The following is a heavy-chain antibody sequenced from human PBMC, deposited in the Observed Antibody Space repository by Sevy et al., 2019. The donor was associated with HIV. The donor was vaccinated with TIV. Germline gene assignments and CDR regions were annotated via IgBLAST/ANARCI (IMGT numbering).Heavy chain of an antibody. V-gene: IGHV3-30-3*01. CDR2: IIYDGSKK. J-gene: IGHJ5*02. D-gene: IGHD4-17*01. Sequence: GGSLRLSCAASGFTFSSYAMHWVRQAPGKGLEWVVDIIYDGSKKYYADSVKGRFTISRDNSKNTLYLQMNSLRAEDTAVYYCARDQHDYAGNVRTGWFDPWGQGTLVTVSS. CDR3: ARDQHDYAGNVRTGWFDP. CDR1: GFTFSSYA.